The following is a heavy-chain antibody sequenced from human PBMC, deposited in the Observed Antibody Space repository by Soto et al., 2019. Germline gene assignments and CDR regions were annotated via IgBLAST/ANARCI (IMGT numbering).Heavy chain of an antibody. CDR3: AMSGTPAGY. CDR1: GYTFTSYA. Sequence: QVQLVQSGAEVKKPGASVKVSCKASGYTFTSYAISWVRQAPGQVLEWMGWISAYNGNTNYAQKHQGRVTMTTDTSTSSAYKEQRSMRFDDTAVDDCAMSGTPAGYWGQGTLVTVSS. V-gene: IGHV1-18*01. J-gene: IGHJ4*02. D-gene: IGHD1-1*01. CDR2: ISAYNGNT.